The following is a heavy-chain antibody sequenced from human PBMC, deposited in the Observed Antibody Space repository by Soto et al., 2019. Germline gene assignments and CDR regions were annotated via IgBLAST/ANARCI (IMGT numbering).Heavy chain of an antibody. CDR3: AIAVAGTTL. Sequence: QVQLQQWGAGLLKPSETLSLTCAVYGGSFSGYYWSWIRQPPGKGLEWIGEINHSGSTNYNPSLKSQVTISVDKSKLQFSLKLSSVTDADTAVYYCAIAVAGTTLWGQGTLVTVSS. CDR1: GGSFSGYY. V-gene: IGHV4-34*01. CDR2: INHSGST. J-gene: IGHJ4*02. D-gene: IGHD6-19*01.